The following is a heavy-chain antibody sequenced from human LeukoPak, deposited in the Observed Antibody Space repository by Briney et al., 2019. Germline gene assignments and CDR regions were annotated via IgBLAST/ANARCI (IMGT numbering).Heavy chain of an antibody. V-gene: IGHV4-39*01. D-gene: IGHD4/OR15-4a*01. CDR1: GGSISSSNYY. CDR2: IYYSGST. J-gene: IGHJ4*02. CDR3: ARRAGAYSHPYDY. Sequence: SETLSLTCNVSGGSISSSNYYWGWIRQPPGKGLEWIGSIYYSGSTYYTPSLKSRVTISVDTSKNQFSLKLSSVTAADTAVYYCARRAGAYSHPYDYWGQGTLVTVSS.